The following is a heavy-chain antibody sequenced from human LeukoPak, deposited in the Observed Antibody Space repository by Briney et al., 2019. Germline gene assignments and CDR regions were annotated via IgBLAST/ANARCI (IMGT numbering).Heavy chain of an antibody. D-gene: IGHD6-19*01. CDR3: AKDEGTRRPYSSGWQGSFDY. J-gene: IGHJ4*02. CDR2: ISGSGGST. CDR1: GFTFSSYA. Sequence: GSLRLSCAASGFTFSSYAMSWVRQAPGKGLEWVPAISGSGGSTYYADSVKGRFTISRDNSKNTLYLQMNSLRAEDTAVYYCAKDEGTRRPYSSGWQGSFDYWGQGTLVTVSS. V-gene: IGHV3-23*01.